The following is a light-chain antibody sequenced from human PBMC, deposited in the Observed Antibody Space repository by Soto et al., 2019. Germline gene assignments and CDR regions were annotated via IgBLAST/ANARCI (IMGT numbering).Light chain of an antibody. V-gene: IGLV2-8*01. Sequence: QSVLTQPPSASGSPGQAVTISCTGTSSDVGGYDYVSWYQQHPGKAPKLMIYEVSKRPSGVPDRFSGSKSGNTASLTVSGLQVEDEADYYCSSHAGTNGAFVFGTGTKVTVL. J-gene: IGLJ1*01. CDR3: SSHAGTNGAFV. CDR2: EVS. CDR1: SSDVGGYDY.